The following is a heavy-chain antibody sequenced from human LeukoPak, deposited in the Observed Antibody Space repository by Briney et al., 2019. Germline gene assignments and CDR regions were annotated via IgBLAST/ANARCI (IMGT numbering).Heavy chain of an antibody. Sequence: PGGSLRLSCAASGFTVSSNYMSWVRQAPGKGLEYVSAISSNGGSTYYADSVKGRFTISRDNSKNTLYLQMSSLRAEDTAVYYCVKGLRFLEWVNWYFDLWGRGTLVTVSS. CDR1: GFTVSSNY. V-gene: IGHV3-64D*09. D-gene: IGHD3-3*01. CDR3: VKGLRFLEWVNWYFDL. CDR2: ISSNGGST. J-gene: IGHJ2*01.